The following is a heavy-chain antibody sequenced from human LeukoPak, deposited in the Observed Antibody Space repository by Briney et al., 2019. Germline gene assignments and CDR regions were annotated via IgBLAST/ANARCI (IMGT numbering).Heavy chain of an antibody. CDR3: ARSGRGGAFDI. Sequence: GGSLRLSCAASGFTFSSYSMNWVRQSPGKGLEWVSCISSSSRYTYYADSVKGRFSISRDNAKNSLYLQMNSLRAEDTAVYYCARSGRGGAFDIWGQGTMVTVSS. CDR2: ISSSSRYT. D-gene: IGHD1-26*01. J-gene: IGHJ3*02. CDR1: GFTFSSYS. V-gene: IGHV3-21*01.